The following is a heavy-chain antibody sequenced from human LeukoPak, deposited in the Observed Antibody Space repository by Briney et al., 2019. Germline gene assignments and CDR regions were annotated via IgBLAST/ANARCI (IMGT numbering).Heavy chain of an antibody. CDR2: MNPNSGNT. CDR3: ARGGVGAYYDILTGYYSRGGAYYFDY. D-gene: IGHD3-9*01. V-gene: IGHV1-8*02. Sequence: ASVKISCKASGYTFTSYDINWVRQATGQGLEWMGWMNPNSGNTGYAQKFQGGVTMTRNTSISTAYMELSSLRSEDTAVYYCARGGVGAYYDILTGYYSRGGAYYFDYWGQGTLVTVSS. CDR1: GYTFTSYD. J-gene: IGHJ4*02.